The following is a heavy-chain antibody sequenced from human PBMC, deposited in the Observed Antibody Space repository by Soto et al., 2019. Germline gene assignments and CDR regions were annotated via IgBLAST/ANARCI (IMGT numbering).Heavy chain of an antibody. CDR1: GFTFSDHY. D-gene: IGHD6-19*01. J-gene: IGHJ4*02. CDR3: AIFSSGWYRNY. V-gene: IGHV3-72*01. CDR2: TRNKANSYTT. Sequence: EVQLVESGGGLVQPGGSLRLSCAGSGFTFSDHYMDWVRQAPGKGLEWVGRTRNKANSYTTEYAASVKGSFTISRDDSKNSLYLQMNSLKTEDTAVYYCAIFSSGWYRNYWGQGTLVTVSS.